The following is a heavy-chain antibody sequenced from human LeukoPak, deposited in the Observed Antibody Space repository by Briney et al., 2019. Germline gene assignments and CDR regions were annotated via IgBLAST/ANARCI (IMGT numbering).Heavy chain of an antibody. CDR3: AKDVRKDQYYYFDY. Sequence: GGSLRLSCAASGFSFSSYAMGWVRQAPGKGLERVSGITDSGGNTYYADSVKGRFTISRDNSKNTLYLHMNSLRAEDTAVYYCAKDVRKDQYYYFDYWGQGTLVTVSS. V-gene: IGHV3-23*01. CDR2: ITDSGGNT. CDR1: GFSFSSYA. J-gene: IGHJ4*02. D-gene: IGHD3-10*02.